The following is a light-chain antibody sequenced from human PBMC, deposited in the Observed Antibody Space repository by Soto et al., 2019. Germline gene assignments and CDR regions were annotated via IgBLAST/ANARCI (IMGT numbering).Light chain of an antibody. J-gene: IGLJ1*01. Sequence: QSVLTQPASVSGSPGQSITISCTGTSGDIGSYNRVSWYQQHPGKAPKLIIYEVTDLPSGVSNRFSGSKSGNTASLTISGLQAEDEAEYYCSSYTHINTRACGLGTGTKLTVL. CDR1: SGDIGSYNR. CDR3: SSYTHINTRACG. V-gene: IGLV2-14*01. CDR2: EVT.